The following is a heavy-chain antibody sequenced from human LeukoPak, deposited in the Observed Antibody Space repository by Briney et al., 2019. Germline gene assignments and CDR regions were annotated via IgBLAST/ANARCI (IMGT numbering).Heavy chain of an antibody. D-gene: IGHD6-19*01. V-gene: IGHV3-48*02. J-gene: IGHJ4*02. Sequence: GGSLRLSCAASGFTFSTYSMNWVRQAPGKGLEWVSYINNSSDTIYYADPVMGRFTISRDNAKKSLYLQMNSLRDEDTAIYYCARVPYSTGSYDYWGQGTLVTVSS. CDR1: GFTFSTYS. CDR2: INNSSDTI. CDR3: ARVPYSTGSYDY.